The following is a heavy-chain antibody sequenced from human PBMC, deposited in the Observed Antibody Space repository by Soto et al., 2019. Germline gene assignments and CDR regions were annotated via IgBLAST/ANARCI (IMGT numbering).Heavy chain of an antibody. CDR1: GFSFSDIG. Sequence: GGSLRLSCAASGFSFSDIGMTLVRQAPGKGLEWVSTIHPEGTNTHYADCVKGRFTISRDNSKDTLYLEMNSLRAEDTAIYFCAQDPSTGSDDSCGQGTLVTV. V-gene: IGHV3-23*01. D-gene: IGHD3-9*01. CDR3: AQDPSTGSDDS. J-gene: IGHJ4*02. CDR2: IHPEGTNT.